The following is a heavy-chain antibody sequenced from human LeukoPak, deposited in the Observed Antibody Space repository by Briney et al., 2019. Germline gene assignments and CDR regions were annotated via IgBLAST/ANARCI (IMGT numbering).Heavy chain of an antibody. CDR2: INHSGST. CDR3: AIPTWGLLFDY. CDR1: GGSSSGYY. D-gene: IGHD2-15*01. V-gene: IGHV4-34*01. Sequence: SETLSLTCAVYGGSSSGYYWSWIRQPPGKGLEWIGEINHSGSTNYNPSLKSRVTISVDTSKNQFSLKLSSVTAADTAVYYCAIPTWGLLFDYWGQGTLVTVSS. J-gene: IGHJ4*02.